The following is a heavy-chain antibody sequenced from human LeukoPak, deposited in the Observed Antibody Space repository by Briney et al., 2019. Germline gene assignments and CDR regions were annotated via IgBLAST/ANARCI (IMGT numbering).Heavy chain of an antibody. CDR2: ISTSVGNR. D-gene: IGHD4-23*01. Sequence: GGSLRLSCAASGFTFSDYYISWIRQAPGKGLERVSYISTSVGNRYYADSVQGRFTISRDNTKNSLYLQMNSLTAEDTAVYYCVRRTPSYYFDFWGQGALVTVSS. CDR3: VRRTPSYYFDF. V-gene: IGHV3-11*04. J-gene: IGHJ4*02. CDR1: GFTFSDYY.